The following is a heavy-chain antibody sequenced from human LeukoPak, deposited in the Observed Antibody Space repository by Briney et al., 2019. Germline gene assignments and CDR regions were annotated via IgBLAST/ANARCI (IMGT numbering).Heavy chain of an antibody. J-gene: IGHJ6*03. V-gene: IGHV5-51*01. D-gene: IGHD5-24*01. Sequence: GESLKISCKGSGYSFTSYWIGWVRQMPGKGLVWMGIIYPGDSDTRYSPSFQGQVTISADKSISTAYLQWSSLKASDTAMYYCARSASYNTGNYYYYYMDVWGKGTTVTVSS. CDR2: IYPGDSDT. CDR1: GYSFTSYW. CDR3: ARSASYNTGNYYYYYMDV.